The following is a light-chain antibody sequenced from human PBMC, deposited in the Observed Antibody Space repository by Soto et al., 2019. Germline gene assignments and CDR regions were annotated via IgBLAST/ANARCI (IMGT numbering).Light chain of an antibody. V-gene: IGLV2-11*01. J-gene: IGLJ1*01. Sequence: QSALTQPRSVSGSPGQSVTISCTGTSSDVGGYNYVSWYQQHPGKAPKLMIYDVSKRPSGVPDRFSGSKSGNTASLTISGLQAEDDAEESTDIYAVSLYVSVT. CDR3: DIYAVSLYV. CDR1: SSDVGGYNY. CDR2: DVS.